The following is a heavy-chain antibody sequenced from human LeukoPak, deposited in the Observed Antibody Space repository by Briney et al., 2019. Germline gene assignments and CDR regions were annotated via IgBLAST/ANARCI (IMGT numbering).Heavy chain of an antibody. Sequence: GSLRLSCAASGFTFRSYSMNWVRQAPGKGLEWVSYISSSSSTIYYADSVKGRFTISRDNAKNSLYLQMNSLRAEDTAVYYCARDYDFWSGRLHMDVWGKGTTVTVSS. V-gene: IGHV3-48*01. J-gene: IGHJ6*03. CDR2: ISSSSSTI. CDR3: ARDYDFWSGRLHMDV. CDR1: GFTFRSYS. D-gene: IGHD3/OR15-3a*01.